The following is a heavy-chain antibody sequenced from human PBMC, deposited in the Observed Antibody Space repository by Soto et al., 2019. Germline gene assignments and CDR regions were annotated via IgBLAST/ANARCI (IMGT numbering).Heavy chain of an antibody. D-gene: IGHD5-12*01. CDR3: AKDHLGGYDSYYYYYGMDV. Sequence: PGGSMRVSCAAAECNFSSYGRHWVRQETGKGLEWVAVISYDGSNKYYADSVKGRFTISRDNSKNTLYLQMNSLRAEDTAVYYCAKDHLGGYDSYYYYYGMDVWGQGTTVTVSS. V-gene: IGHV3-30*18. CDR2: ISYDGSNK. CDR1: ECNFSSYG. J-gene: IGHJ6*02.